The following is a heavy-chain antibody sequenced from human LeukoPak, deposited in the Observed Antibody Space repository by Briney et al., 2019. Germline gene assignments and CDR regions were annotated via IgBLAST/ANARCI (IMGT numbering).Heavy chain of an antibody. Sequence: GGSLRLSCAASGFTFSSYSMNWVRQPPWKGLQGVSYISSGSSYIYYADSVKGRFTISRDNAKNTLYLQMNSLRAEDTAVYYCARESGEPWGQGTLVTVSS. V-gene: IGHV3-21*01. D-gene: IGHD4-17*01. CDR1: GFTFSSYS. CDR3: ARESGEP. CDR2: ISSGSSYI. J-gene: IGHJ5*02.